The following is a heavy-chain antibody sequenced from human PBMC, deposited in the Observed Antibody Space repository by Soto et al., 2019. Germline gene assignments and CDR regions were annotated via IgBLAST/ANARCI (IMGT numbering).Heavy chain of an antibody. D-gene: IGHD5-18*01. CDR1: GGSISSGGYY. CDR2: IYYSGST. V-gene: IGHV4-31*03. J-gene: IGHJ4*02. CDR3: AGGDSYGWSY. Sequence: QVQLQESGPGLVKPSQTLSLTCTVSGGSISSGGYYWSWIRQHPGKGLEWIGYIYYSGSTYYNPSLKSRVTHSVDTAKNQFSQTLSSVTAADTAVYYGAGGDSYGWSYGGQGPRVTVSS.